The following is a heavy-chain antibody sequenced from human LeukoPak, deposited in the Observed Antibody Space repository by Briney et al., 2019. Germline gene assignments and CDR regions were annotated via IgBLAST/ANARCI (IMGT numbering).Heavy chain of an antibody. J-gene: IGHJ3*02. CDR1: GYSINSGYY. Sequence: KPSETLSLTCAVSGYSINSGYYWGYFRQPPGKGLEWIGSIYHSGSAYYNPSLKSRVAISVDTSKNHFSLKLTSVTAADTAVYYCARLLDNDSSGNPDTFDMWGQGTMVTVSS. V-gene: IGHV4-38-2*01. CDR3: ARLLDNDSSGNPDTFDM. D-gene: IGHD3-22*01. CDR2: IYHSGSA.